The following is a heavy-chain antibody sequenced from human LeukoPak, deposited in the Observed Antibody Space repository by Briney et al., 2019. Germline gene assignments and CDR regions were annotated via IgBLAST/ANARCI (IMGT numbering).Heavy chain of an antibody. J-gene: IGHJ4*02. CDR3: ATTYDSSGYYGY. D-gene: IGHD3-22*01. CDR2: IYYSGST. Sequence: SETLSLTCAVYGGSFSGYYWSWIRQPPGKGLEWIGSIYYSGSTYYNPSLKSRVTISVDTSKNQFSLKLSSVTAADTAVYYCATTYDSSGYYGYWGQGTLVTVSS. CDR1: GGSFSGYY. V-gene: IGHV4-34*01.